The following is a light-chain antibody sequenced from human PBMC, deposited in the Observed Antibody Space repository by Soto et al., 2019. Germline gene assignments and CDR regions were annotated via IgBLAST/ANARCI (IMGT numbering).Light chain of an antibody. CDR1: QCIGTF. J-gene: IGKJ3*01. CDR3: HEYNRGPFT. Sequence: DIQMTQSPASLSSSVGERVTITCRASQCIGTFLAWYQQTPGKVPVLLIYNVSTLQSGVPSRFSGSGSGTDFTLTISSLQPEDVATYYCHEYNRGPFTFGHGNNVDIK. CDR2: NVS. V-gene: IGKV1-27*01.